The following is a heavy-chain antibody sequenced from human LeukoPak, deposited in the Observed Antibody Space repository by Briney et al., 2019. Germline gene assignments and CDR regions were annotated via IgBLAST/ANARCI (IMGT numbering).Heavy chain of an antibody. V-gene: IGHV3-30*18. D-gene: IGHD5-18*01. CDR3: AKGIQPRGYNYYGMDV. CDR2: ISYDGSNK. Sequence: GGSLRLSCAASGFTFSSYGMHWVRQAPGKGLEWVAVISYDGSNKYYADSVKGRFTISRDNSKNTLYLQMNSLRAEDTAVYYCAKGIQPRGYNYYGMDVWGQGTTVTVSS. CDR1: GFTFSSYG. J-gene: IGHJ6*02.